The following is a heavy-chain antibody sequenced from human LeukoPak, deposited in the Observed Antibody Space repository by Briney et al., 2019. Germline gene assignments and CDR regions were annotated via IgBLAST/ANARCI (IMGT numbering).Heavy chain of an antibody. V-gene: IGHV3-53*01. J-gene: IGHJ4*02. Sequence: GGSLRLSCAASGFTVSSNYMSWVRQAPGKGLEWVAVIYSGGSTYYADSVKGRVTISTDNSKNTLYLKMNSLRAEATAVYYCARGGYDFWSGFDYWGQGTLVTVSS. CDR3: ARGGYDFWSGFDY. CDR1: GFTVSSNY. CDR2: IYSGGST. D-gene: IGHD3-3*01.